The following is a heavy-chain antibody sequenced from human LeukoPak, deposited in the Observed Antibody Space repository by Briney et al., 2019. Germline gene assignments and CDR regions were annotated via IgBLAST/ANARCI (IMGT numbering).Heavy chain of an antibody. CDR1: GFTFSNYA. CDR2: ISSSSSYI. CDR3: ARKNRGGGYFDY. V-gene: IGHV3-21*01. J-gene: IGHJ4*02. D-gene: IGHD3-10*01. Sequence: GGSLRLSCAASGFTFSNYAMSWVRQAPGKGLEWVSSISSSSSYIYYADSVKGRFTISRDNAKNSLYLQMNSLRAEDTAVYYCARKNRGGGYFDYWGQGTLVTVSS.